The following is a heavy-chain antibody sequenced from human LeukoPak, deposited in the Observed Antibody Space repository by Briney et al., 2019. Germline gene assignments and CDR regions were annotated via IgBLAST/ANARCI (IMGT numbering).Heavy chain of an antibody. Sequence: TGGSPRLSCAAPGFTFSSYWMHWVRQAPGKGPVWVSGTNRDGSTTAYADSVKGRFTISRDNAKNTLYLQMNSLRAEDTAVYYCATNIVGPTLDYWGQGTLVTVSS. CDR2: TNRDGSTT. CDR1: GFTFSSYW. J-gene: IGHJ4*02. CDR3: ATNIVGPTLDY. V-gene: IGHV3-74*01. D-gene: IGHD1-26*01.